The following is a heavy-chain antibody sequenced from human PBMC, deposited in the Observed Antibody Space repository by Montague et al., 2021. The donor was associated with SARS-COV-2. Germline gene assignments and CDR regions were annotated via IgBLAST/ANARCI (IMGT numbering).Heavy chain of an antibody. CDR3: ARGRQHINMVVVVVTGGEYYFDF. D-gene: IGHD3-22*01. CDR1: DGSFSDYS. Sequence: SETLSLTCAVYDGSFSDYSWTWIRQPPGKGLEWIGEINHRGSTNYNPSHKSRGTISVDTSKNQSSLKMTSVTAADTAVYYCARGRQHINMVVVVVTGGEYYFDFWGQGTLVAVSS. J-gene: IGHJ4*02. V-gene: IGHV4-34*01. CDR2: INHRGST.